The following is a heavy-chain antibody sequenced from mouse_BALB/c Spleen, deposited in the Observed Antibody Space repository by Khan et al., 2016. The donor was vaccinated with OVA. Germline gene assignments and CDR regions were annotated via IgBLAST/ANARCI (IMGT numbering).Heavy chain of an antibody. Sequence: EVELVESGGDLVKPGGSLKLSCAASGFPFSSYGMSWVRQTPDKRLEWVATISSSSSYTYYPDSVKGRFTISRDNAKNTLYLQMSSLKSEDTAMXDCERLLPSYFDYWGQGTTLTVSS. J-gene: IGHJ2*01. CDR1: GFPFSSYG. D-gene: IGHD1-1*01. CDR2: ISSSSSYT. CDR3: ERLLPSYFDY. V-gene: IGHV5-6*01.